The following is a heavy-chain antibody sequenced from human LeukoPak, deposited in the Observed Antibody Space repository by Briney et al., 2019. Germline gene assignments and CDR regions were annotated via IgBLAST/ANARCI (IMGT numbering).Heavy chain of an antibody. Sequence: ASVKFSCKTSGYTFSSYGIAWVRQAPGQGLEWRGWIGGYNGKTNYAENLQGRVTMTTDTSTSTGYMELRSLRSDDTTAYYCARERARHDTGDPYISWCVPWGQGTLFTVSS. CDR1: GYTFSSYG. CDR3: ARERARHDTGDPYISWCVP. CDR2: IGGYNGKT. D-gene: IGHD2-8*02. V-gene: IGHV1-18*01. J-gene: IGHJ5*02.